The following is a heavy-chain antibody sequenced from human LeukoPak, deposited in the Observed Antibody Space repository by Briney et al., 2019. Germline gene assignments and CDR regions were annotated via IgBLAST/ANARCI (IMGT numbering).Heavy chain of an antibody. CDR2: MNPNSGNT. CDR3: ARRNDFCNRGFDY. V-gene: IGHV1-8*01. Sequence: ASVKVSCKASGYTFTRYDINWVRQTTGHGREWMGWMNPNSGNTGYAKKFQGRVTMTRNTSISTVYMELSSLRSEDTAVYYCARRNDFCNRGFDYWGQGTLVTVSS. CDR1: GYTFTRYD. J-gene: IGHJ4*02. D-gene: IGHD3-3*01.